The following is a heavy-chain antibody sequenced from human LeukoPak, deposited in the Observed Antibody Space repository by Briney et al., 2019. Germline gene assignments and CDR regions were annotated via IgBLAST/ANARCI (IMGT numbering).Heavy chain of an antibody. CDR3: ANRGILTQTTRYYFDY. CDR1: GFTFSNYG. D-gene: IGHD1-7*01. V-gene: IGHV3-23*01. Sequence: GGSLRLSCAASGFTFSNYGMSWVRQAPGEGLEWVSTIAGNGVATYYADSVKGRFTISRDNSKNTLYLQMNSLKAEDTAIYYCANRGILTQTTRYYFDYWGQGTLVTVSS. CDR2: IAGNGVAT. J-gene: IGHJ4*02.